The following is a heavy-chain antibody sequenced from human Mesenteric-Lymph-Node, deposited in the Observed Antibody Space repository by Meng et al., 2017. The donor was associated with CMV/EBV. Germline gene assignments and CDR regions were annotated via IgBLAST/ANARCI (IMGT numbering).Heavy chain of an antibody. Sequence: GESLKISCAASGFTVSSNYMSWVRQAPGKGLEWVSVIYSGDDTYYADFVKGRFTISRDNSKNTLYLQMNRLRAEDTAVYYCAGVDVDVWGQGTTVTVSS. CDR2: IYSGDDT. D-gene: IGHD2-8*01. CDR3: AGVDVDV. CDR1: GFTVSSNY. J-gene: IGHJ6*02. V-gene: IGHV3-66*02.